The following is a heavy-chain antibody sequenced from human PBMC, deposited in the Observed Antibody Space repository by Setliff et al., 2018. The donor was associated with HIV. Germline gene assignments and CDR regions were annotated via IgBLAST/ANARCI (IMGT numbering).Heavy chain of an antibody. Sequence: GGSLRLSCVASGLTFSSHAMSWVRRAPGKGLEWVSGISGGGVNTYYVDSVKGRFRLTKDDSKEILHLEMDTLRADDSALYYCAKDLSVRGSGFKGASAIWGQGTKVTVSS. CDR1: GLTFSSHA. CDR3: AKDLSVRGSGFKGASAI. V-gene: IGHV3-23*01. J-gene: IGHJ3*02. CDR2: ISGGGVNT. D-gene: IGHD6-19*01.